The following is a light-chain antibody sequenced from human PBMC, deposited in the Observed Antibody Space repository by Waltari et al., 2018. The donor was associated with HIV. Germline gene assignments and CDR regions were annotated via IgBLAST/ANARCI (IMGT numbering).Light chain of an antibody. Sequence: INCKSSQSVLYSSNNKNYLAWYQQKPGQPPKLLIYWASTRESGVPDRFSGSGSQTDFTLTISSLQAEDVAVYYCQQYYSTLRTFGQGTKVEIK. CDR1: QSVLYSSNNKNY. V-gene: IGKV4-1*01. CDR3: QQYYSTLRT. J-gene: IGKJ1*01. CDR2: WAS.